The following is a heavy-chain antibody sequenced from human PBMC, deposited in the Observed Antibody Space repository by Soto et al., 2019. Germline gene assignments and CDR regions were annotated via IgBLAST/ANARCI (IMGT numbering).Heavy chain of an antibody. D-gene: IGHD6-19*01. Sequence: GGSLRLSCASSGFTFSSYAMHWVRQAPGKGLEWVAVISYDGSNKYYADSVKGRFTISRDNSKNTLYLQMNSLRAEDTAVYYCAIDSYPVASNTHYCGQGTLDTVSS. CDR1: GFTFSSYA. V-gene: IGHV3-30-3*01. CDR3: AIDSYPVASNTHY. CDR2: ISYDGSNK. J-gene: IGHJ4*01.